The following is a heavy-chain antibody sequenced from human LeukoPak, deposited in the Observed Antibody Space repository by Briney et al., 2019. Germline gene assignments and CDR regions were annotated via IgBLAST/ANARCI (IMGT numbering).Heavy chain of an antibody. D-gene: IGHD3-10*01. CDR3: ARDLTRSSCLDY. Sequence: ASETLSLTCAVYGGSISSGGYSWSWIRQPRGKGLEWIGYIYHSGSTYYNPSLKSRVTISVDTSKNQVSLKLSSVTAADTAVYYCARDLTRSSCLDYWGQGTLVTVSS. CDR2: IYHSGST. V-gene: IGHV4-30-2*01. J-gene: IGHJ4*02. CDR1: GGSISSGGYS.